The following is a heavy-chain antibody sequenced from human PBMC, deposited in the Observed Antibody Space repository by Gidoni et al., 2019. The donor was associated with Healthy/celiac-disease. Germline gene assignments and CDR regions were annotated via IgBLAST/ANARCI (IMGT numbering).Heavy chain of an antibody. Sequence: QVQLVESGGGVVQPGRSLRLSCAASGFTFSSYALHWVRQAPGKGLEWVAVISYDGSNKYYADSVKGRFTISRDNSKNTLYLQMNSLRAEDTAVYYCARVRFRGRQAFDIWGQGTMVTVSS. D-gene: IGHD3-16*01. CDR2: ISYDGSNK. J-gene: IGHJ3*02. V-gene: IGHV3-30*04. CDR3: ARVRFRGRQAFDI. CDR1: GFTFSSYA.